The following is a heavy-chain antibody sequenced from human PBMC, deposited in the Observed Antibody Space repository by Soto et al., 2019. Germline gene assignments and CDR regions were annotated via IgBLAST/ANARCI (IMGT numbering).Heavy chain of an antibody. J-gene: IGHJ1*01. Sequence: QLQLQESGPGLVKPSETLSLTCTVSGGSISSSSYYWGWIRQPPGKGLEWIGSIYYSGSTYYNPFLKSRVTISVDTSKNQFSLKLSSVTAADTAVYYCARHWGGYYDFWSGGGYFQHWGQGTLVTVSS. D-gene: IGHD3-3*01. CDR2: IYYSGST. CDR3: ARHWGGYYDFWSGGGYFQH. V-gene: IGHV4-39*01. CDR1: GGSISSSSYY.